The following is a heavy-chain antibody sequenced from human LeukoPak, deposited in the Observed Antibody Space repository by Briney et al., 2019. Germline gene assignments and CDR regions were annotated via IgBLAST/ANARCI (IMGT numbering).Heavy chain of an antibody. CDR2: IYYSGST. CDR1: GGSISSYY. D-gene: IGHD1-26*01. Sequence: SETLSLTGTGSGGSISSYYWSWLRQPPGKGLEWIGYIYYSGSTNYNPSLKSRVTISVDTSKNQFSLKLSSVTAADTAVYYCASHIVGASHYWGQGTLVTVSS. J-gene: IGHJ4*02. V-gene: IGHV4-59*01. CDR3: ASHIVGASHY.